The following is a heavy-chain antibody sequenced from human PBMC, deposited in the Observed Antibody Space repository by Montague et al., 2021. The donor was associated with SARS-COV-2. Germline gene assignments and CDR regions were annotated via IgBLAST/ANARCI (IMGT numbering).Heavy chain of an antibody. CDR2: FYSVGST. Sequence: SETLSLTCTASGASVSSSDWGWIRQSPGKGLEWIGYFYSVGSTDYNPSLKSRVTISRDTSKNQFSLKVRSVTAADTAIYYCARETMTAGAFDIWGQGTMVTVSS. V-gene: IGHV4-59*02. CDR1: GASVSSSD. J-gene: IGHJ3*02. D-gene: IGHD6-13*01. CDR3: ARETMTAGAFDI.